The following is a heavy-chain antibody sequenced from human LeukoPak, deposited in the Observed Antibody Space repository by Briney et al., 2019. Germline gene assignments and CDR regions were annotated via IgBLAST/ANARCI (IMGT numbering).Heavy chain of an antibody. CDR2: ISGSGSSK. V-gene: IGHV3-23*01. CDR3: ARASNWNYGDY. J-gene: IGHJ4*02. Sequence: GGYLRLSCAASGFTFSGYVMSWVRQAPGKGLEWVSSISGSGSSKHYADSVKGQFTISRDNSKNTLYLQMNSLRAEDTAVYYCARASNWNYGDYWGQGTLVTVSS. CDR1: GFTFSGYV. D-gene: IGHD1-7*01.